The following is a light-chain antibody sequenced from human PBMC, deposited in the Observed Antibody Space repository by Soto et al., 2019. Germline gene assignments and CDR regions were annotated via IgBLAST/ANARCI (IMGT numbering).Light chain of an antibody. V-gene: IGKV3-15*01. CDR3: QQYSSWPLT. J-gene: IGKJ1*01. CDR1: QSVSSN. Sequence: EIVMTQSPATLSVSPGERATLSCRASQSVSSNLAWYHQKPGQAPRLLIYAASARATGIPARFSGSGSGTESTLTISSLQSEDFAVYYCQQYSSWPLTFGQGTKVEIK. CDR2: AAS.